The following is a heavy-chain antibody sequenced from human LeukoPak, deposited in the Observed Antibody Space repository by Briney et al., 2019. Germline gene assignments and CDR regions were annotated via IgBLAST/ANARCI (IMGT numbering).Heavy chain of an antibody. J-gene: IGHJ4*02. Sequence: PGGSLRLSCAASGLTFSSYSMNWVRQAPGKGLEWVSYISSSSTIYYADSVKGRFTISRDNAKNSLYLQMNSLGAEDTAVYYCATELLWFGELFRDFDYWGQGTLVTVSS. CDR3: ATELLWFGELFRDFDY. D-gene: IGHD3-10*01. CDR2: ISSSSTI. V-gene: IGHV3-48*01. CDR1: GLTFSSYS.